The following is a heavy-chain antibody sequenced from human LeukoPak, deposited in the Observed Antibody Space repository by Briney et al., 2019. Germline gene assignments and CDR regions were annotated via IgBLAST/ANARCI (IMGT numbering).Heavy chain of an antibody. V-gene: IGHV3-15*01. CDR2: IKSKTDGGTT. CDR3: TRGIAAAGTRGLGAYYFDY. J-gene: IGHJ4*02. CDR1: GFTFSNAW. Sequence: GGSLRLSCAASGFTFSNAWMSWVRQAPGKGLEWVGRIKSKTDGGTTDYATPVEGRFTISRDDSKNTLYLQMNSLKTEDTAVYYCTRGIAAAGTRGLGAYYFDYWGQGTLVTVSS. D-gene: IGHD6-13*01.